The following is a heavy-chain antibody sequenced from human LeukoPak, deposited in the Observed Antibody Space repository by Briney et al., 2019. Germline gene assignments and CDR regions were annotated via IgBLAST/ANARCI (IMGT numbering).Heavy chain of an antibody. Sequence: SETLWLTCAGSGDPISGYFWTWVRQPAGKGLEWIGRIYTTGSADYSPSLANRVSMSVDKSKNQFSLTMRSVAATDTAVYYCAKGGTWVDPWGQGTLVIVSS. D-gene: IGHD1-26*01. J-gene: IGHJ5*02. CDR2: IYTTGSA. V-gene: IGHV4-4*07. CDR1: GDPISGYF. CDR3: AKGGTWVDP.